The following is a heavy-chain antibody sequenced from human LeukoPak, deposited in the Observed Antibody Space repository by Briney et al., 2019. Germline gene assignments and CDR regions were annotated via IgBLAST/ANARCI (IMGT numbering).Heavy chain of an antibody. CDR2: IYTSGST. CDR1: GGSISSGSYY. Sequence: SETLSLTCTVSGGSISSGSYYWSWIRQPAGKGLEWIGRIYTSGSTNYSPSLKSRVTISVDTSKNQFSLKLSSVTAADTAVYYCARAWRPLQYSSGWYGNWFDPWGQGTLVTVSS. J-gene: IGHJ5*02. D-gene: IGHD6-19*01. V-gene: IGHV4-61*02. CDR3: ARAWRPLQYSSGWYGNWFDP.